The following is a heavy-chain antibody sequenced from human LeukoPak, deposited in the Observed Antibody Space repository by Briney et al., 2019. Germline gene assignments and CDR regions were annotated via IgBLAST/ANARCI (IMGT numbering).Heavy chain of an antibody. CDR1: VFTFSSYG. D-gene: IGHD3-16*01. Sequence: PGGSLRLSCGASVFTFSSYGMLWVRQAPGKGLEWVAVIWYDGSNKYYADSVKGRFTISRDNSKNTLYLQMNSLRAEDTAVYYCAKDIEELLVKGGGCLDYWGQGTLVTVSS. CDR2: IWYDGSNK. J-gene: IGHJ4*02. V-gene: IGHV3-33*06. CDR3: AKDIEELLVKGGGCLDY.